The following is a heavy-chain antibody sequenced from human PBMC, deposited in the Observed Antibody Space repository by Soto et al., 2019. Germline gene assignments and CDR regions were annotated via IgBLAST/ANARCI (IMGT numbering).Heavy chain of an antibody. CDR1: GFTFSAYG. V-gene: IGHV3-30*18. CDR3: AKGFSYSGIDY. J-gene: IGHJ4*02. CDR2: ISYDGSNK. D-gene: IGHD5-18*01. Sequence: QVQLVESGGGVVRPGRSLRLSCAASGFTFSAYGMHWVRQAPGKGLEWVAVISYDGSNKYYTDSVKGRFTISRDNSKNTLYLQMGRLRAEDTAVYYWAKGFSYSGIDYWGQGTLVTVSS.